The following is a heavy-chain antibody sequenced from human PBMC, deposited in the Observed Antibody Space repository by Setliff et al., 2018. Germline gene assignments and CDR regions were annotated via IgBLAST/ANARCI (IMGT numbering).Heavy chain of an antibody. Sequence: PSETLSLTCIVSVDSLISGHYYWSWVRQPPGKGLEWIGRIYYTGTTYYNPSLKSRITMSVDTSKKQFSLSLSSVTAADTAIHYCARVYGDETIDIWGQGTVVTVSS. CDR1: VDSLISGHYY. D-gene: IGHD2-21*02. J-gene: IGHJ3*02. CDR3: ARVYGDETIDI. V-gene: IGHV4-61*01. CDR2: IYYTGTT.